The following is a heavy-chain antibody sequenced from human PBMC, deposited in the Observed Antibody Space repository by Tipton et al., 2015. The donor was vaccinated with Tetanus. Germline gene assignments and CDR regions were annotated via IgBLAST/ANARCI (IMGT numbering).Heavy chain of an antibody. J-gene: IGHJ4*02. CDR3: AREDGGPTLDYFDS. V-gene: IGHV3-30-3*01. D-gene: IGHD3-16*01. Sequence: SLRLSCAVSGFSPNRHILHWVRQAPGKGLEWVAVITFDGSTKYYADSVKGRFTLSRDNSQNTLYLQMNSLKVEDTAVYYCAREDGGPTLDYFDSWGQGALVIVSS. CDR1: GFSPNRHI. CDR2: ITFDGSTK.